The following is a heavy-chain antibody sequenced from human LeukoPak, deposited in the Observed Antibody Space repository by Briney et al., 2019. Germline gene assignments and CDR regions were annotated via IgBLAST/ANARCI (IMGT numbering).Heavy chain of an antibody. V-gene: IGHV1-2*02. CDR1: GYTFTGYY. CDR2: INPNSGYT. CDR3: ARSSNSLSYYDILTGYYTDAFGI. J-gene: IGHJ3*02. D-gene: IGHD3-9*01. Sequence: ASVKVSCKATGYTFTGYYMHWVRQAPGQGLEWMGWINPNSGYTNYAQKFQGRVTMTRDTSTSTAYMELSRLRSDDTAVYYWARSSNSLSYYDILTGYYTDAFGIWGQGTMVTVSS.